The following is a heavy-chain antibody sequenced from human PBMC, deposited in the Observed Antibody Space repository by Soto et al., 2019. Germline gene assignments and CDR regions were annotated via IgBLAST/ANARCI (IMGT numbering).Heavy chain of an antibody. CDR3: ARDGAGRYGDPFDY. CDR1: GFTFSSYS. D-gene: IGHD4-17*01. J-gene: IGHJ4*02. CDR2: ISSSSSYI. V-gene: IGHV3-21*01. Sequence: GGSLRLSCAASGFTFSSYSMNWVRQAPGKGLEWVSSISSSSSYIYYADSVKGRFTISRDNAKNSLYLQMNSLRAEDTAVYYCARDGAGRYGDPFDYWGQGTLVTVSS.